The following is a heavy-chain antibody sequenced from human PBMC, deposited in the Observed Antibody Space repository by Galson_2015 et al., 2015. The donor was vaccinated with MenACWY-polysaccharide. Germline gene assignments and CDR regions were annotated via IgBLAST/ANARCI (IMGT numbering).Heavy chain of an antibody. CDR1: GFTFSSYW. J-gene: IGHJ5*02. CDR2: TNGDGGAT. Sequence: SLRLSCAASGFTFSSYWMHWVRQAPGKGLVWVSRTNGDGGATDYADSVKGRFTISRDNAKNTLYLQMNSLRAEDTAVYYCARAGAKYGGGGNCFFNWFDPWGQGTLVTVSS. CDR3: ARAGAKYGGGGNCFFNWFDP. D-gene: IGHD2-15*01. V-gene: IGHV3-74*01.